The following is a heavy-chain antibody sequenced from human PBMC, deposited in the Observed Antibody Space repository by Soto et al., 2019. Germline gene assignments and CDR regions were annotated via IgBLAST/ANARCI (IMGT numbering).Heavy chain of an antibody. J-gene: IGHJ5*02. D-gene: IGHD2-2*02. V-gene: IGHV2-5*01. CDR1: GFSLSTSGVG. Sequence: SGPTLVNPTQTLTLTCTFSGFSLSTSGVGVGWIRQPPGKALEWLALIYWNDDKHYSPSLKSRLTITKDTYKNQVVLRMTDIDPVDTATYYCAHRRYCSGTSCYTGIDPWGQGTLVTVSS. CDR2: IYWNDDK. CDR3: AHRRYCSGTSCYTGIDP.